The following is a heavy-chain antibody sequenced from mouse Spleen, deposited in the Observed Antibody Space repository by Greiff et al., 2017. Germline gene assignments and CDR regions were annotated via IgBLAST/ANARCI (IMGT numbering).Heavy chain of an antibody. Sequence: QVQLQQSGAELARPGASVKMSCKASGYTFTSYTMHWVKQRPGQGLEWIGYINPSSGYTKYNQKFKDKATLTADKSSSTAYMQLSSLTSEDSAVYYCAREDRTKAMDYWGQGTSVTVSS. CDR1: GYTFTSYT. V-gene: IGHV1-4*01. J-gene: IGHJ4*01. CDR2: INPSSGYT. CDR3: AREDRTKAMDY. D-gene: IGHD2-14*01.